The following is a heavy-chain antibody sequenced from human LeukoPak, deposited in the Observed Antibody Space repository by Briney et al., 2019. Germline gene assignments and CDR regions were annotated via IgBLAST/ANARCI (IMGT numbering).Heavy chain of an antibody. CDR2: ISGSGYTT. J-gene: IGHJ6*02. CDR3: AKKRYEDGTSSPGYLDV. D-gene: IGHD1-1*01. CDR1: GFNFSTFA. Sequence: GGSLRLPCAASGFNFSTFAMNWVRQAPGKGLEWVSVISGSGYTTHYADSVKGRFTISRDNFENMVYLQMNSLRAEDTAVYYCAKKRYEDGTSSPGYLDVWGQGTTVTVSS. V-gene: IGHV3-23*01.